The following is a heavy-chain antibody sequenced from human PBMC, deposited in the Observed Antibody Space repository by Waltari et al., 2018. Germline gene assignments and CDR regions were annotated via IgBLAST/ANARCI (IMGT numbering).Heavy chain of an antibody. CDR3: AHSASIAAAGPPGWVDP. V-gene: IGHV2-5*02. CDR1: GFSLSTSGVG. J-gene: IGHJ5*02. D-gene: IGHD6-13*01. Sequence: QITLKESGPTLVKPTQTLTLTCPFSGFSLSTSGVGVGWIRQPPGKALEWLALIYWDDDKRYSPSLKSRLTITKDTSKNQVVLTMTNMDPVDTATDYCAHSASIAAAGPPGWVDPWGQGTLVTVSS. CDR2: IYWDDDK.